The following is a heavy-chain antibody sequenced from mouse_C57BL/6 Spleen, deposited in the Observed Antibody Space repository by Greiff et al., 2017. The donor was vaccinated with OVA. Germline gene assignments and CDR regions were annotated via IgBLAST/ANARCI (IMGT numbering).Heavy chain of an antibody. V-gene: IGHV5-9*01. CDR2: ISGGGGNT. CDR1: GFTFSSYT. D-gene: IGHD2-1*01. Sequence: DVMLVESGGGLVKPGGSLKFSCAASGFTFSSYTMSWVRQTPEKRLEWVATISGGGGNTYYPDSVKGRFTISRDNAKNTLYLQMSSLRSEDTALYYCARQIYYGYFDYWGQGTTLTVSS. CDR3: ARQIYYGYFDY. J-gene: IGHJ2*01.